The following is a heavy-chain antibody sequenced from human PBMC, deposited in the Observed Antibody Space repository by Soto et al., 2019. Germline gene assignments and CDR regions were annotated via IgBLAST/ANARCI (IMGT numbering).Heavy chain of an antibody. Sequence: LRLSCAASGFTFSSYGMHWVRQAPGKGLEWVAVISYDGSNKYYADSVKGRFTISRDNSKNTLYLQMSSLRAEDTAVYYCVKDGSSGWPYYYGLDVWGQGTTVTVSS. J-gene: IGHJ6*02. CDR1: GFTFSSYG. D-gene: IGHD6-19*01. CDR3: VKDGSSGWPYYYGLDV. V-gene: IGHV3-30*18. CDR2: ISYDGSNK.